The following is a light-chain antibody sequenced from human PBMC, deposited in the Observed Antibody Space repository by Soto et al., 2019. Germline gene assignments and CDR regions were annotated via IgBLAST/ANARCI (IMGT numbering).Light chain of an antibody. Sequence: QSVLTQPASVSGSPGQSITISCNGTSSDVGGYNYVSWYQQHPGKAPKLMIYDVSNRPSGVSNRFSGSKSGNTASLTISGLQAEDEADYYCNSWTSSSTYVFGTGTKVTVL. CDR2: DVS. J-gene: IGLJ1*01. CDR3: NSWTSSSTYV. CDR1: SSDVGGYNY. V-gene: IGLV2-14*01.